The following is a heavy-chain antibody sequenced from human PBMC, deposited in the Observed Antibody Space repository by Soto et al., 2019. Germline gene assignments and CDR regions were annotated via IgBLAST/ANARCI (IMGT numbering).Heavy chain of an antibody. J-gene: IGHJ5*01. D-gene: IGHD2-15*01. Sequence: PSQTLSLTCVISGDSVSSSTFTWNWIRQSPSRGLEWLGRTYYRSKWYNDYAESVKSGITINPDTSKNQFSLHLKSVTPEDTAVDYCVRLLGNRWLDFWGQGTLVTVSS. CDR1: GDSVSSSTFT. V-gene: IGHV6-1*01. CDR3: VRLLGNRWLDF. CDR2: TYYRSKWYN.